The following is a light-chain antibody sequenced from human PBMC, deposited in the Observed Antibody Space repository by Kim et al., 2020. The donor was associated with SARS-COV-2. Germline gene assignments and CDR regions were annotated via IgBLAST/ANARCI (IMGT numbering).Light chain of an antibody. CDR3: QQLNSDPRT. Sequence: DIQLTQSPSFLSASVGDKVTITCRASQGISSYLPWSQQKPGKAPKLLIYAASTLQSGVPSRFSGSGSGTEFTLTISSLQPEDFATYYCQQLNSDPRTFGQGTKVNIK. CDR1: QGISSY. V-gene: IGKV1-9*01. CDR2: AAS. J-gene: IGKJ1*01.